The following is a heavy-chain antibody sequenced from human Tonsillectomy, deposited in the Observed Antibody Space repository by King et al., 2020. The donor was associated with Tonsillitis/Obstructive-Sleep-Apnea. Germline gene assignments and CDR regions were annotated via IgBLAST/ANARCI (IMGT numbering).Heavy chain of an antibody. CDR1: GFTFSSYS. CDR2: ISSSSSYI. J-gene: IGHJ4*02. CDR3: ARSYSSASSYTL. V-gene: IGHV3-21*01. Sequence: VQLVESGGGLVKPGGSLRLSCAASGFTFSSYSMNWVRQAPGKGLEWVSSISSSSSYIYYADSVKGRFTISRDNAKNSLYLQMNSQRAEDTAVYYCARSYSSASSYTLWGQGTLVTVSS. D-gene: IGHD6-6*01.